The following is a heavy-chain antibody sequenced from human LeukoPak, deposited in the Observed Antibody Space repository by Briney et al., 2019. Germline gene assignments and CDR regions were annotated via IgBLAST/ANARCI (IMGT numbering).Heavy chain of an antibody. Sequence: GGSLRLSCAASGFTFSSYAMSWVRQAPGKGLEWVSAISGSGGSTYYADSVKGRFTISRDNAKNSLYLQMNSLRAEDTAVYYCARVGWGATAYYWGQGTLVTVSS. V-gene: IGHV3-23*01. CDR1: GFTFSSYA. J-gene: IGHJ4*02. CDR3: ARVGWGATAYY. CDR2: ISGSGGST. D-gene: IGHD1-26*01.